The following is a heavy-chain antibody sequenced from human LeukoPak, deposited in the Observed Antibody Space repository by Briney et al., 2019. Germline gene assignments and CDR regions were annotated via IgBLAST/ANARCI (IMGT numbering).Heavy chain of an antibody. CDR3: ARERLVDTAMVDAFDI. V-gene: IGHV5-51*01. J-gene: IGHJ3*02. CDR1: GYSFTSYW. Sequence: GESLKISCKGSGYSFTSYWIGWVRQMPGKGLEWMGIIYPGDSDTRYSPSFQGQVTISADKSISTAYLQWSSLKDSDTAMYYCARERLVDTAMVDAFDIWGQGTMVTVSS. D-gene: IGHD5-18*01. CDR2: IYPGDSDT.